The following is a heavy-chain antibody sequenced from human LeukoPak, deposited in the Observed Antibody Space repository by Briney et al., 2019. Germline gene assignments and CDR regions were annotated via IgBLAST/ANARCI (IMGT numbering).Heavy chain of an antibody. CDR2: INHSGST. D-gene: IGHD3-22*01. J-gene: IGHJ4*02. CDR3: ARERITVIVVVWGAFDY. Sequence: SETLSLTCAVYGGSFSSYYWSWIRQPPGKGLEWIGEINHSGSTNYNPSLKSRVTISVDTSKNQFSLKLSSVTAADTAVYYCARERITVIVVVWGAFDYWGQGTLVTVSS. CDR1: GGSFSSYY. V-gene: IGHV4-34*01.